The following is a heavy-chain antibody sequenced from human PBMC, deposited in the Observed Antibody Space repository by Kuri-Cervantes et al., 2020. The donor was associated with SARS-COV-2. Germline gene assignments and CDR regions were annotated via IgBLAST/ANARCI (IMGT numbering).Heavy chain of an antibody. CDR1: GFSLSTSGVG. V-gene: IGHV2-5*02. Sequence: SGPTLVKPTQTLTLTCTFSGFSLSTSGVGVGWIRQPPGKALEWLALIYWDDDKRYSPSLKSRLTITKDTSKNQVVLTMTNMDPVDTATYHCAHSGSPWHQLFLFDYWGQGTLVTVSS. CDR3: AHSGSPWHQLFLFDY. CDR2: IYWDDDK. J-gene: IGHJ4*02. D-gene: IGHD2-2*01.